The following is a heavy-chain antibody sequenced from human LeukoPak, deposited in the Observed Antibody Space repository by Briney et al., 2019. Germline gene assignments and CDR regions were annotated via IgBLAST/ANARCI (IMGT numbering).Heavy chain of an antibody. V-gene: IGHV1-24*01. CDR1: EYTLTELS. Sequence: EASVTVSCKVSEYTLTELSMHWVRQAPGKGLEWLGGFDPEDGEIIYAQKSQGRVTMSDDTSTDTAYMELGSLRSDDTAVYYCAADRGDYSGSYWTAFDIWGQGTMVTVSS. J-gene: IGHJ3*02. CDR3: AADRGDYSGSYWTAFDI. D-gene: IGHD1-26*01. CDR2: FDPEDGEI.